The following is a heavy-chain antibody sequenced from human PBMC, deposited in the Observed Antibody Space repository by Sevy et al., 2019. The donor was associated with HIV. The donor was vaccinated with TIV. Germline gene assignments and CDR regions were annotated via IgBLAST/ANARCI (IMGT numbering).Heavy chain of an antibody. Sequence: GGSLRLSCAASGFTFSTYAMSWVRQAPGKGLEWVSVISGSGGDTYYAESVKGRFTISRDNSKNTLYLQMNSLRAEDTAVYYCARDYFRDFWSGYYYGMDVWGQGTTVTVSS. CDR1: GFTFSTYA. J-gene: IGHJ6*02. D-gene: IGHD3-3*01. CDR3: ARDYFRDFWSGYYYGMDV. V-gene: IGHV3-23*01. CDR2: ISGSGGDT.